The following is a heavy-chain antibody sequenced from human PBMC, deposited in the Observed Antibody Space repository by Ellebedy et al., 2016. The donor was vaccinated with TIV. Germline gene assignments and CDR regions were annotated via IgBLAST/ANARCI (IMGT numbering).Heavy chain of an antibody. CDR3: VECRLGSCQYSSFES. D-gene: IGHD2-15*01. Sequence: ESLKISCVASGFTFNTYSMSWVRQAPGKGLEWVSAISGPSITKLYADSVKGRFTVSRDNSKSTLYLEMSSLRIEDTAMYYCVECRLGSCQYSSFESWGQGVLVTVSS. CDR1: GFTFNTYS. CDR2: ISGPSITK. V-gene: IGHV3-23*01. J-gene: IGHJ4*02.